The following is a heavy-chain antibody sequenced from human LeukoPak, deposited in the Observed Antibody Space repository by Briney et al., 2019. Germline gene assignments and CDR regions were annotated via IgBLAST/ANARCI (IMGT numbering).Heavy chain of an antibody. D-gene: IGHD5-12*01. CDR2: ICYSGST. V-gene: IGHV4-39*01. CDR3: ARRNRRWLQLRSDAFDI. Sequence: PSETLSLTCTVSGGTISSSSYYWGWIRQPPGTGLEWIGSICYSGSTYYNPSLKSRVTISVDTSKNQFSLKLSSVTAADTAVYYCARRNRRWLQLRSDAFDIWGQGTMVTVSS. CDR1: GGTISSSSYY. J-gene: IGHJ3*02.